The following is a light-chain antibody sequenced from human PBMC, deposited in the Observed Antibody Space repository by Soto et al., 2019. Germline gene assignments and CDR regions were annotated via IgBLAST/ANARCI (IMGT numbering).Light chain of an antibody. CDR2: GAA. Sequence: EIGMTQSPATLSVSPGERATLSCRASQSVNSNLAWYQQKPAQVPRLLIYGAATRATGIPARFSGGGSGTEFTLTIRSLQSEDCAVYYCQQYNDWPTWTFGQGTNVEIK. CDR3: QQYNDWPTWT. CDR1: QSVNSN. J-gene: IGKJ1*01. V-gene: IGKV3-15*01.